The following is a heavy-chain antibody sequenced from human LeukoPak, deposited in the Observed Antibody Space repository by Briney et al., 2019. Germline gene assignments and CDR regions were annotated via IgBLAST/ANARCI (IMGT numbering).Heavy chain of an antibody. CDR1: GFTFSSYS. CDR3: AKMEVYYDSSGYYYPKYYFDY. CDR2: ISGSGGST. V-gene: IGHV3-23*01. D-gene: IGHD3-22*01. J-gene: IGHJ4*02. Sequence: PGGSLRLSCAASGFTFSSYSMNWVRQAPGKGLEWVSAISGSGGSTYYADSVKGRFTISRDNSKNTLYLQMNSLRAEDTAVYYCAKMEVYYDSSGYYYPKYYFDYWGQGTLVTVSS.